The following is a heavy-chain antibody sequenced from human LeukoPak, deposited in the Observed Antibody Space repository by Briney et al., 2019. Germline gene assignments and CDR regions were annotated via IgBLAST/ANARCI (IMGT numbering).Heavy chain of an antibody. V-gene: IGHV3-64*01. D-gene: IGHD2-15*01. CDR3: XXXXXXSXGSCTMSFWLDGMDV. CDR2: ISSNGGST. J-gene: IGHJ6*02. CDR1: GFTFSSYA. Sequence: GGSLRLSCAASGFTFSSYAMHWIRQAPGKGLEYVSAISSNGGSTYYANSVKGRFTISRDNSKNTLYLQMGSLRAEDMAVYYCXXXXXXSXGSCTMSFWLDGMDVWGQGTTVTVSS.